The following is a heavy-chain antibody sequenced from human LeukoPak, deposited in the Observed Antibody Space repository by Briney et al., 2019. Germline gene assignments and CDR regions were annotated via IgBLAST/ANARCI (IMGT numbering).Heavy chain of an antibody. CDR2: ISSNGGST. CDR1: GFTFSSYA. D-gene: IGHD6-13*01. Sequence: PGGSLRLSCAASGFTFSSYAMHWVRETPGKGLEYVSAISSNGGSTYYANSVKGRFTISRDNSKNTLYLQMGSLRAEDMAVYYCARDRVSSSWPYYFDYWGQGTLVTVSS. J-gene: IGHJ4*02. CDR3: ARDRVSSSWPYYFDY. V-gene: IGHV3-64*01.